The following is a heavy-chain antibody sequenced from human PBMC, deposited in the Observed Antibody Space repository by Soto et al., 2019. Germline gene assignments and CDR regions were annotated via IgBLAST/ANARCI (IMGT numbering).Heavy chain of an antibody. J-gene: IGHJ6*02. CDR3: ARGRSSSDRFTYYYYGMDV. CDR2: IIPIFGTA. V-gene: IGHV1-69*01. CDR1: GGTFSSYA. D-gene: IGHD6-13*01. Sequence: QVQLVQSGAEVKKPGSSVKVSCKASGGTFSSYAISWVRQAPGQGLEWMGGIIPIFGTANYAQKFQGRVTITADESTSTDYMELSSLRSEDTAVYYCARGRSSSDRFTYYYYGMDVWGQGTTVTVSS.